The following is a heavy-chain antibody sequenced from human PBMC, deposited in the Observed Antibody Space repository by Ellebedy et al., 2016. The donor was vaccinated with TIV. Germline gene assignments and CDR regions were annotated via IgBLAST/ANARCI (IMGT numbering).Heavy chain of an antibody. CDR2: IIPIFGTA. D-gene: IGHD6-19*01. Sequence: SVKVSCXASGGTFSSYAISWVRQAPGQGLEWMGGIIPIFGTANYAQKFQGRVTITADESTSTAYMELSSLRSEDTAVYYCAREYPPSRSSGWYGITYGMDVWGQGTTVTVSS. V-gene: IGHV1-69*13. CDR1: GGTFSSYA. CDR3: AREYPPSRSSGWYGITYGMDV. J-gene: IGHJ6*02.